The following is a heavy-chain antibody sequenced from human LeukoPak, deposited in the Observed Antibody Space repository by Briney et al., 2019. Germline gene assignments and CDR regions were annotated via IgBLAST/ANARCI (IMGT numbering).Heavy chain of an antibody. CDR3: AADFEGSGGYGMDV. Sequence: GASVKVSCKASGFTFTSSAMQWVRQARGQRLEWIGWIVVGSGNTNYAQKFQERVTITRDMSTSTAYMELSSLRSEDTAVYYCAADFEGSGGYGMDVWGQGTTVTVSS. D-gene: IGHD3-10*01. CDR2: IVVGSGNT. J-gene: IGHJ6*02. CDR1: GFTFTSSA. V-gene: IGHV1-58*02.